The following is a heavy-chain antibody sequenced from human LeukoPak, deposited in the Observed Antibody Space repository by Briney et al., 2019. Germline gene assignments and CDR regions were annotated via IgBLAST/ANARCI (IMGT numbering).Heavy chain of an antibody. V-gene: IGHV3-48*04. J-gene: IGHJ4*02. CDR1: GFTFSSYS. Sequence: GGSLRLSCAASGFTFSSYSMNWVRQAPGKGLEWVSYISSSSSTIYYADSVKGRFTISRDNAKNSLYLQMNSLRAEDTAVYYCARGDDYGDYDCDYWGQGTLVTVSS. CDR2: ISSSSSTI. CDR3: ARGDDYGDYDCDY. D-gene: IGHD4-17*01.